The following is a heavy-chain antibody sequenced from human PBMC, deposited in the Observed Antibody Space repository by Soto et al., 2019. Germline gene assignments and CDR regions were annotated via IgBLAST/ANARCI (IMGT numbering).Heavy chain of an antibody. J-gene: IGHJ4*02. Sequence: QVQLVQSGAEVKKPGSSVKVSCKASGGTFSSYTISWVRQAPGQGLEWMGRIIPILGIATYAQKFQGRVTSTADKSTSTAYMELSSLRAEDTAVYYCARDSGYCTGGSCQREGPIDYGGQGTLVTGSA. CDR3: ARDSGYCTGGSCQREGPIDY. V-gene: IGHV1-69*08. CDR1: GGTFSSYT. CDR2: IIPILGIA. D-gene: IGHD2-15*01.